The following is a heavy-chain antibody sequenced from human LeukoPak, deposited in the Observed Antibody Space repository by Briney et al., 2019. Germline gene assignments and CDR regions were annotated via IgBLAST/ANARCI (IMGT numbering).Heavy chain of an antibody. Sequence: ASVKVSCKASGYSFTGHYMHWVRQAPGQGLEWMGWINPKSGGTNYVQKFQGRVTMTRDTSISTAYMELSRLRSDDTAVYYCARTRSGSYDAFDIWGQGTMVTVSS. CDR2: INPKSGGT. CDR1: GYSFTGHY. D-gene: IGHD1-26*01. CDR3: ARTRSGSYDAFDI. V-gene: IGHV1-2*02. J-gene: IGHJ3*02.